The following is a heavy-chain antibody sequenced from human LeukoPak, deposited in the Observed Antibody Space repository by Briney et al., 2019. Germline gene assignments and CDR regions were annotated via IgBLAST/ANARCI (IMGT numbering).Heavy chain of an antibody. CDR3: ARESGSSRFFDY. J-gene: IGHJ4*02. CDR1: GFTFSSHW. Sequence: GGSLRLSCAASGFTFSSHWMHWVRQAPGEGLVWVSRVYNDGSTTNYADSVKGRFTISRDNAKNTLYLQMNSLRAEDMAVYYCARESGSSRFFDYWGQGTLVTGSS. CDR2: VYNDGSTT. D-gene: IGHD6-6*01. V-gene: IGHV3-74*01.